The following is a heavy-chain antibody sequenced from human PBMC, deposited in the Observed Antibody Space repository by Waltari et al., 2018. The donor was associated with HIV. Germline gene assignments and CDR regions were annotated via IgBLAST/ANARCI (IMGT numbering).Heavy chain of an antibody. J-gene: IGHJ4*02. CDR1: GNTLTISG. CDR2: ISAHNGNT. V-gene: IGHV1-18*01. D-gene: IGHD3-22*01. CDR3: ARSPPQYDSSGYYCDY. Sequence: QVQLVQSGAEVKKPGASVQVSCQASGNTLTISGFTWVRQALGQGLEWMGWISAHNGNTNYAQKFQGRVTMTTDTSTSTAYMELRSLRSDDTAVYYCARSPPQYDSSGYYCDYWGQGTLVTVSS.